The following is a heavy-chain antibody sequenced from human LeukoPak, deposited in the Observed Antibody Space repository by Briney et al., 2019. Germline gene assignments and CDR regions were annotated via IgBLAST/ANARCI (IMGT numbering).Heavy chain of an antibody. D-gene: IGHD6-13*01. CDR3: ARDRRQQNYYYMDV. CDR2: ISAYNGNT. J-gene: IGHJ6*03. Sequence: ASVTVSCKASGYTFTSYGISWVRQAPGQGLDWMGWISAYNGNTNYAQKLQGRVTMTTDTSTSTAYMELRSLRSDDTAVYYCARDRRQQNYYYMDVWGKGTTVTVSS. V-gene: IGHV1-18*01. CDR1: GYTFTSYG.